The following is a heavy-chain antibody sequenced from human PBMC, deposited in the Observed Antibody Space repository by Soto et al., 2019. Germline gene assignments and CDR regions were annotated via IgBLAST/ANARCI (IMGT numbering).Heavy chain of an antibody. J-gene: IGHJ4*02. CDR3: VKVNLVGAAYFLDY. Sequence: QVQLQEWGPGLVKPSQTLSLTCTVSGGSIRNGDYYWGWIRQPPGKGLEWIGYVFYSGTSYSHPSLNGRVSISVDTSENQCSVRLTSLTAADTSGYYCVKVNLVGAAYFLDYWGPGTLFTVSS. CDR1: GGSIRNGDYY. D-gene: IGHD1-26*01. CDR2: VFYSGTS. V-gene: IGHV4-30-4*01.